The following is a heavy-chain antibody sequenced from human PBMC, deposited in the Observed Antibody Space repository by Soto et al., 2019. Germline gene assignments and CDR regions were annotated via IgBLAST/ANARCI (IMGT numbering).Heavy chain of an antibody. D-gene: IGHD3-10*01. V-gene: IGHV3-23*01. J-gene: IGHJ4*02. CDR2: ISGSGSFT. CDR1: GFTFRTYA. CDR3: AKFPTGSGSSKSDY. Sequence: PGVSLRLSWLASGFTFRTYAMNWVRQAPGKGLEWLSAISGSGSFTHYADSVRGRFTIPRDNSQNQLYLQMNNLRGDDKAMYYCAKFPTGSGSSKSDYRGKGIQVTISS.